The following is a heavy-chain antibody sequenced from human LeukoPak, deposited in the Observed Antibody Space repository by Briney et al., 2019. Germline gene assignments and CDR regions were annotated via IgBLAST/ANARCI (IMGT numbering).Heavy chain of an antibody. V-gene: IGHV3-23*01. J-gene: IGHJ6*02. CDR1: GFTFSSYA. Sequence: GGSLRLSCAASGFTFSSYAISWVRQAPGKGLEWVSAISGSGGSTYYADSVKGRFTISIDNSKNTLYLQMNSLRAEDTAVYYCASYSSGWRGYYYYGMDVWGQGTTVTVSS. CDR3: ASYSSGWRGYYYYGMDV. CDR2: ISGSGGST. D-gene: IGHD6-19*01.